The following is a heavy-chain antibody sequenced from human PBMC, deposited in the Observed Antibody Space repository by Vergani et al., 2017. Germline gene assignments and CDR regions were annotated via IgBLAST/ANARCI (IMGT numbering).Heavy chain of an antibody. CDR3: ARDTILWFGELLTGLDY. CDR2: INPNSGGT. CDR1: GYTFTGYY. J-gene: IGHJ4*02. V-gene: IGHV1-2*02. D-gene: IGHD3-10*01. Sequence: QVQLVQSGAEVKKPGASVKVSCKASGYTFTGYYMHWVRQAPGQGLEWMGWINPNSGGTNYAQKFQGRGTMTRDTSISTAYMELSRLRSDDTAVYYCARDTILWFGELLTGLDYWGQGTLVTVSS.